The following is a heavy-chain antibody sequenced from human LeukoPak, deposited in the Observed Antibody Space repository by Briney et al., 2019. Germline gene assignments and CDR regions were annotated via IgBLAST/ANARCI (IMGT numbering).Heavy chain of an antibody. CDR1: GFNFSAYW. D-gene: IGHD1/OR15-1a*01. J-gene: IGHJ4*02. V-gene: IGHV3-74*01. CDR3: ARDQDGVGTTIDF. CDR2: INGDGSGT. Sequence: GGSLRLSCAASGFNFSAYWMHWVRQAPGKGLVWVARINGDGSGTWYADSVKGRFTISRDNARNTLSLQMNSPRAEDTALYYCARDQDGVGTTIDFWGQGTLVTVSS.